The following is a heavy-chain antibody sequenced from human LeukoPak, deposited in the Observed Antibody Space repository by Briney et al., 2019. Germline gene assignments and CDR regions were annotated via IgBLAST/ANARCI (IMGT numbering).Heavy chain of an antibody. CDR1: GYTFTSYA. CDR3: ARDSPPYLDTAMGSFDY. J-gene: IGHJ4*02. V-gene: IGHV1-3*01. CDR2: INAGNGNT. D-gene: IGHD5-18*01. Sequence: ASVKVSCKASGYTFTSYAMHWVRRAPGQRLEWMGWINAGNGNTKYSQKFQGRVTITRDTSASTAYMELSSLRSEDTAVYYCARDSPPYLDTAMGSFDYWGQGTLVTVSS.